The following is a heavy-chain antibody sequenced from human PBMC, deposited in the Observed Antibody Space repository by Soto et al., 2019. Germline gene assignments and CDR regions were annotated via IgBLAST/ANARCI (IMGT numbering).Heavy chain of an antibody. Sequence: SETLSLTCTVSGGSISSGGYYWSWIRQHPGKGLEWIGHIYYSGSTYYNPSLKSRVTMSVDTSKNQFSLDLSSVTAADTAVYYCATMGTPVTGLYYFDYWGQGTLVTVSS. V-gene: IGHV4-31*03. CDR1: GGSISSGGYY. CDR3: ATMGTPVTGLYYFDY. D-gene: IGHD4-17*01. CDR2: IYYSGST. J-gene: IGHJ4*02.